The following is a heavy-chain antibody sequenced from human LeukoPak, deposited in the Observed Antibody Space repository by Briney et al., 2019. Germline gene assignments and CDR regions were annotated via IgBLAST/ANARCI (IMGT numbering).Heavy chain of an antibody. CDR1: GFTFSSYS. CDR3: ARADSSSWSPSYYYGMDV. Sequence: GGSLRLSCAASGFTFSSYSMNWVRQAPGKGLEWVSSISSSSSYIYYADSVKGRFTISRDNAKNSLYLQMNSLRAEDTAVHYCARADSSSWSPSYYYGMDVWGQGTTVTVSS. CDR2: ISSSSSYI. V-gene: IGHV3-21*01. D-gene: IGHD6-13*01. J-gene: IGHJ6*02.